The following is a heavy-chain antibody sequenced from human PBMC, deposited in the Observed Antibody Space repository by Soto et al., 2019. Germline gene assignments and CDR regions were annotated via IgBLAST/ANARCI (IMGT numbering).Heavy chain of an antibody. CDR3: ARDRGGSYTEIDY. V-gene: IGHV3-48*01. CDR1: GCNFSSYS. J-gene: IGHJ4*02. D-gene: IGHD6-19*01. CDR2: ISSGSSTI. Sequence: GGSLRLPCAASGCNFSSYSINWVRQAPGKGLEWVSYISSGSSTIYYADSVKGRFTISRDNAKDSLYLQMNSLRAEDTAVYYCARDRGGSYTEIDYWGQGTLVTVSS.